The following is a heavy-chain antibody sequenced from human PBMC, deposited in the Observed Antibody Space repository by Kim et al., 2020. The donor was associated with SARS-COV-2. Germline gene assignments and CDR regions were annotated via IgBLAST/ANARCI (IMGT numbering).Heavy chain of an antibody. Sequence: GGSLRLSCAASGFTFWGYTMNWVRQAPGKGLEWVSRFYGGADVTRYADSVKGRFTISRDNSESTLYLQMTTLRAEDTAVYYCVKDTVIMLLRDLTYKFD. CDR3: VKDTVIMLLRDLTYKFD. V-gene: IGHV3-23*03. J-gene: IGHJ5*01. CDR2: FYGGADVT. CDR1: GFTFWGYT. D-gene: IGHD2-8*01.